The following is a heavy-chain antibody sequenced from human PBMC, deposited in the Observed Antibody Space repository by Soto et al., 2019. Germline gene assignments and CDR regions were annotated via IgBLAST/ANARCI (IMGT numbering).Heavy chain of an antibody. Sequence: EVQLVESGGGLVQPGGSLRLSCAASGFTFSSYWMHWVRQAPGKGLVWVSRINSDGSGTSYADSVKGRFTISRANAKNRLYLQMNSLRADDTAVYYCVRTTLVVAAATREDYWGQGTLVAVSS. CDR1: GFTFSSYW. CDR2: INSDGSGT. J-gene: IGHJ4*02. D-gene: IGHD2-15*01. CDR3: VRTTLVVAAATREDY. V-gene: IGHV3-74*01.